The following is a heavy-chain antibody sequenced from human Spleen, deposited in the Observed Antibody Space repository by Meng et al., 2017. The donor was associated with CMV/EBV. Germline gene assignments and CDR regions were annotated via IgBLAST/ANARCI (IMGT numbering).Heavy chain of an antibody. CDR1: GFTFSDYY. CDR2: ISSSGSTI. D-gene: IGHD3-22*01. Sequence: SGFTFSDYYMSWIRQAPGKGLEWVSYISSSGSTIYYADSVKGRFTISRDNAKNSLYLQMNSLRAEDTAVYYCARAGDSSGYSYWYFDLWGRGTLVTVSS. V-gene: IGHV3-11*04. CDR3: ARAGDSSGYSYWYFDL. J-gene: IGHJ2*01.